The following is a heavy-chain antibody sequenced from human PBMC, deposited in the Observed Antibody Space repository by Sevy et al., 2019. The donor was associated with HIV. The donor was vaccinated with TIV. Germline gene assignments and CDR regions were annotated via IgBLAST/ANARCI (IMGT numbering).Heavy chain of an antibody. J-gene: IGHJ4*02. CDR2: ISDSAYNT. CDR3: TKDEAYTVATSYYFDY. Sequence: GSLRLSCAASGVTFSNYAMSWVRQAPGKGLEWVSGISDSAYNTYYADSVKGRFTISRDNSKNSLYLQMNSLRAEDTAVYYCTKDEAYTVATSYYFDYWGQGTLVTVSS. D-gene: IGHD5-12*01. CDR1: GVTFSNYA. V-gene: IGHV3-23*01.